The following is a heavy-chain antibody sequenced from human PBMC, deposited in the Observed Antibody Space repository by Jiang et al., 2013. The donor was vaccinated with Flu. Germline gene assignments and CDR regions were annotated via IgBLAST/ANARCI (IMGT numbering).Heavy chain of an antibody. Sequence: GHSINSGDYYWGWIRQPPGKGRGMDWEYLSWWEHLLQPVPQQSSHISVDTSKNQFSLKLSSVTAPDTAVYYCARDRKMYYFDSSGHDDAFDMWGQGTMVTVSS. V-gene: IGHV4-38-2*02. CDR3: ARDRKMYYFDSSGHDDAFDM. CDR1: GHSINSGDYY. CDR2: LSWWEH. D-gene: IGHD3-22*01. J-gene: IGHJ3*02.